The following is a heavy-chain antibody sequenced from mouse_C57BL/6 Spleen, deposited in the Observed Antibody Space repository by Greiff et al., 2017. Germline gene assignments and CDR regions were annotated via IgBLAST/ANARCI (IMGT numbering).Heavy chain of an antibody. CDR2: IDPENGDT. CDR1: GFNIKDDY. D-gene: IGHD1-1*01. Sequence: VQLQQSGAELVRPGASVKLSCTASGFNIKDDYMHWVKQRPEQGLEWIGWIDPENGDTEYASKFQGKATITADTSSNTAYLQLSSLTSEDTAVYYGTTPSYYYGSSYGAWFAYWGQGTLVTVSA. CDR3: TTPSYYYGSSYGAWFAY. J-gene: IGHJ3*01. V-gene: IGHV14-4*01.